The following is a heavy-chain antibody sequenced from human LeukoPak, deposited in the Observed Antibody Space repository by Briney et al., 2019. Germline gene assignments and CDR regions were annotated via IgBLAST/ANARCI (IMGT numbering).Heavy chain of an antibody. Sequence: SETLSLTCSVSGDSLSNSHYYWGWVRQSPGTGLVWLVSTFYSGAMYFNPSLKSRVAISVDTSKNQFSLILTSVTAADTAVYYCAKGKTYSYGSDAFDIWGQGTMVTVSS. CDR2: TFYSGAM. D-gene: IGHD5-18*01. V-gene: IGHV4-39*07. CDR1: GDSLSNSHYY. CDR3: AKGKTYSYGSDAFDI. J-gene: IGHJ3*02.